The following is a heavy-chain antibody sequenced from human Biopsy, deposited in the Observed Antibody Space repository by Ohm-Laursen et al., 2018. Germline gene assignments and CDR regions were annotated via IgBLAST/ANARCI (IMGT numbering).Heavy chain of an antibody. D-gene: IGHD4-17*01. J-gene: IGHJ4*02. CDR3: ALAAAQTVTHFDY. V-gene: IGHV3-23*01. Sequence: GSLRLSCSASGFTFSSYAMTWFRQVPGKGLEWVSTISGNSDIIYDTDSVKGRFTISRDNSKNTLYLQMNSLRADDTAVYYCALAAAQTVTHFDYWGQGTLVTVSS. CDR1: GFTFSSYA. CDR2: ISGNSDII.